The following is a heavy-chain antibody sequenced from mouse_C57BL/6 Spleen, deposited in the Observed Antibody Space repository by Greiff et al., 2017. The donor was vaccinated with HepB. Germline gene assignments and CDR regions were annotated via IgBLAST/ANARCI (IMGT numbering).Heavy chain of an antibody. V-gene: IGHV1-50*01. J-gene: IGHJ2*01. D-gene: IGHD2-1*01. Sequence: QVQLQQPGAELVKPGASVKLSCKASGYTFTSYWMQWVKQRPGQGLEWIGEIDPSDSYTNYNQKFKGKATLTVDTSSSTAYMQLSSLTSEDSAVYYCARGSYYGNSFDYWGQGTTLTVSS. CDR2: IDPSDSYT. CDR1: GYTFTSYW. CDR3: ARGSYYGNSFDY.